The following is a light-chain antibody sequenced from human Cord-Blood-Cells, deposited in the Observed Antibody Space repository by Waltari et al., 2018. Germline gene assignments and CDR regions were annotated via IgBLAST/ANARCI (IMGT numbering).Light chain of an antibody. CDR1: SSDVWRSNL. J-gene: IGLJ2*01. CDR2: EGS. CDR3: CSYAGSSTSV. V-gene: IGLV2-23*01. Sequence: QSALPPPASASGSPGQSITTPCHGTSSDVWRSNLVSWYQQHPGNAPKRMIYEGSKRPSGGSNRFSGSKAGNTASLTISGLQAEDEADYYCCSYAGSSTSVFGGGTKLTVL.